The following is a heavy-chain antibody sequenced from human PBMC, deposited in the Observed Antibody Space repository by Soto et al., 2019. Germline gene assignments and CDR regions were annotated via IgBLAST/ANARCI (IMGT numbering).Heavy chain of an antibody. CDR2: IYYSGST. Sequence: SETLSLTCTVSGGSISSSSYYWGWIRQPPGKGLEWIGSIYYSGSTYYNPSLKSRVTISVDTSKNQFSLRLSSVTAADTAVYYCASMGYSYGDAGHYGMDVWGQGTTVTVSS. CDR1: GGSISSSSYY. D-gene: IGHD5-18*01. CDR3: ASMGYSYGDAGHYGMDV. V-gene: IGHV4-39*01. J-gene: IGHJ6*02.